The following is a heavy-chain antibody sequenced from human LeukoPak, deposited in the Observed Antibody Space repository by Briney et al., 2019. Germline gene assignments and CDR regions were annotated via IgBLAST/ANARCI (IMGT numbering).Heavy chain of an antibody. D-gene: IGHD3-3*01. CDR3: AREGSIFGVARGAFDI. Sequence: ASVKVSCKASGYTFTSYDINWVRQATGQGLEWMGWMNPNSGNTGYAQKFQGRVTITRNTSISTAYMELSSLRSEDTAVYYCAREGSIFGVARGAFDIWGQGTMVTVSS. V-gene: IGHV1-8*03. CDR1: GYTFTSYD. J-gene: IGHJ3*02. CDR2: MNPNSGNT.